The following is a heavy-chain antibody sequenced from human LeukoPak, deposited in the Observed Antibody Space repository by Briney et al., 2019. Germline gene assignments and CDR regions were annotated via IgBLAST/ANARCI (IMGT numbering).Heavy chain of an antibody. Sequence: SETLSLTCALYGVSFTYYYWAWIRQTPGKGLEWIGEINHAGTADYNPSLKSRVTISVDTSKNQFSLKLSSVTAADTAVYYCARDGGRIWEDYYYYMDVWGKGTTVTVSS. CDR2: INHAGTA. D-gene: IGHD1-26*01. CDR1: GVSFTYYY. V-gene: IGHV4-34*01. J-gene: IGHJ6*03. CDR3: ARDGGRIWEDYYYYMDV.